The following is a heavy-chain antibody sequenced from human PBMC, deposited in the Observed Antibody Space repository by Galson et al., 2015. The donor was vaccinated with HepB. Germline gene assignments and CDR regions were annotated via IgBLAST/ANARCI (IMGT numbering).Heavy chain of an antibody. V-gene: IGHV5-10-1*01. Sequence: QSGAEVKKPGESLRISREGSGYSFTSDWIRWVRQMPGKGLERMARTDPSESYTHYSPSFQGHVAMSADKSISTAYLQWSSLKDSDTAMYYCAVDADYYDSSGRPINFDYWGQGTLVTVSS. CDR3: AVDADYYDSSGRPINFDY. J-gene: IGHJ4*02. CDR1: GYSFTSDW. CDR2: TDPSESYT. D-gene: IGHD3-22*01.